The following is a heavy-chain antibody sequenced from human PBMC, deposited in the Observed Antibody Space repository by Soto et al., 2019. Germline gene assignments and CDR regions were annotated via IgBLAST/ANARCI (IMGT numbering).Heavy chain of an antibody. CDR1: GGTFSSHA. V-gene: IGHV1-69*06. CDR2: IIPIFGTA. J-gene: IGHJ6*01. D-gene: IGHD6-6*01. Sequence: SVEVSCKASGGTFSSHAISWVRQAPGEGLEGMGGIIPIFGTANYAQKFQGRVTITADKSTSTAYMELSSLRSEDTAVYYCAREIRYSSSSGPHYYYYGMDVWGQGPTVTVSS. CDR3: AREIRYSSSSGPHYYYYGMDV.